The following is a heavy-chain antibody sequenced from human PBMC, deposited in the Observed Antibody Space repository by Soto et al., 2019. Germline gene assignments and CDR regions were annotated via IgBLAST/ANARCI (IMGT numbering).Heavy chain of an antibody. J-gene: IGHJ3*01. CDR3: ARARWYDAFDV. V-gene: IGHV4-38-2*01. CDR2: IVHGGNA. Sequence: SETLSLTCAVSGFFISSGNYWGWIRKPPGKGLEWIGSIVHGGNAYYTPSLKSRVTTSVNMSKNQFSLKLNSVTAADTAVYYCARARWYDAFDVWGQGTVVTVSS. D-gene: IGHD6-13*01. CDR1: GFFISSGNY.